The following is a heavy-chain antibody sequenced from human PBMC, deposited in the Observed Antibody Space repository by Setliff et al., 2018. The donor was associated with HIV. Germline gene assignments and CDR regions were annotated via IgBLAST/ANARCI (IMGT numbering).Heavy chain of an antibody. Sequence: ASVKVSCKASGDMPITYAITWVRQAPGQGLEWMGWINPHSGGTNYAQKFQGRVTMTRDTSIGTAYMELSRLRSDDTAVYYCAREGSLTSDLAWGYWGQGTLVTVS. D-gene: IGHD1-26*01. CDR2: INPHSGGT. J-gene: IGHJ4*02. CDR3: AREGSLTSDLAWGY. CDR1: GDMPITYA. V-gene: IGHV1-2*02.